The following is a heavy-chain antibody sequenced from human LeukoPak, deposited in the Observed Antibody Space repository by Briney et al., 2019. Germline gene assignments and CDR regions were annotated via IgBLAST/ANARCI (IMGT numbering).Heavy chain of an antibody. V-gene: IGHV3-23*01. CDR2: ISGSGGST. D-gene: IGHD4-23*01. CDR3: AIDRRWFPFDY. CDR1: GFTFSSYA. J-gene: IGHJ4*02. Sequence: GGSLRLSCAASGFTFSSYAMSWVRQAPGKGLEWVSAISGSGGSTYYADSVKGRFTISRDNAKNSLYLQMNSLRAEDTAVYYCAIDRRWFPFDYWGQGTLVTVSS.